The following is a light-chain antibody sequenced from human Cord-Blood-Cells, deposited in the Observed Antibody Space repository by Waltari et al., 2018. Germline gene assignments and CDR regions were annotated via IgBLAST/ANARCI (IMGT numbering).Light chain of an antibody. CDR2: VAS. Sequence: DIVLTQSPGTLSLSPGDRATISCRASQSVSSSYLAWYQQKHGQAPRLLLYVASSRATGIPDRFSGSGSGTDFTLTISRMEPEDFAVYYCQQYGSSPYTFGQGTKLEIK. J-gene: IGKJ2*01. CDR3: QQYGSSPYT. CDR1: QSVSSSY. V-gene: IGKV3-20*01.